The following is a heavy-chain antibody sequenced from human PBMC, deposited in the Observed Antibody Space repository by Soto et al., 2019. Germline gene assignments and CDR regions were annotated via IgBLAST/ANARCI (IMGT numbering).Heavy chain of an antibody. V-gene: IGHV4-39*01. CDR2: IYYSGST. CDR3: ARHLDEDYFDY. J-gene: IGHJ4*02. CDR1: GDSISSSTYF. Sequence: PSETLSLTCTVSGDSISSSTYFWGWVRQPPGKGLEWIGSIYYSGSTYYNPSLKSRVTISVDTSKNHFSLKLSSVTAADTAGYYCARHLDEDYFDYWGQGTLVTVSS.